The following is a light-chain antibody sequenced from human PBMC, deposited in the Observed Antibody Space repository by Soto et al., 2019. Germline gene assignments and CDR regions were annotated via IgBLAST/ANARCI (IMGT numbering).Light chain of an antibody. J-gene: IGKJ1*01. CDR3: QQHNNWPPT. V-gene: IGKV3-15*01. Sequence: EIVMTQSPATLSVSPGERVTLSCRASQSISINLAWYQRKPGQSPRLLFSGASTRATGVPVRFSGSGSGTEFTLSISSLQSGDFAVYYCQQHNNWPPTFGQGTKVDIK. CDR2: GAS. CDR1: QSISIN.